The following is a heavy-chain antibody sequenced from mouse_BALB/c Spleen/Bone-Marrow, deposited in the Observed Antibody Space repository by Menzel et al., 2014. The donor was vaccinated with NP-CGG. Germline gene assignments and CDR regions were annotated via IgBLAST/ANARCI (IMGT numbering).Heavy chain of an antibody. CDR2: VDPYYGAT. Sequence: EVQLQQSGPELEKPGASVKISCKASGYSFTGYNMNWVKQYNGQSLEWIGNVDPYYGATTYNQKFKGKATLTVDKSSSTAYMQLERLTSEDSAVYYCARSYNSFDFRGQCTTLTVSS. CDR1: GYSFTGYN. CDR3: ARSYNSFDF. J-gene: IGHJ2*01. V-gene: IGHV1-39*01.